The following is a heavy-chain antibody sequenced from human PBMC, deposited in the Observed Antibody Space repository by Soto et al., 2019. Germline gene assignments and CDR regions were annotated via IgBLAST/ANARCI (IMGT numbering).Heavy chain of an antibody. Sequence: EVQLVESGGGLVQPGGSLRLSCAASGFTFSRYAMHWVRQAPGKGLEYVSAISSNGGSTYYANSVKGRFTISRDNSKNTLYLQMGSLRAEDMAVYYCARRDGYTFDHWGQGTLVTVSS. CDR2: ISSNGGST. V-gene: IGHV3-64*01. J-gene: IGHJ4*02. CDR3: ARRDGYTFDH. CDR1: GFTFSRYA. D-gene: IGHD5-12*01.